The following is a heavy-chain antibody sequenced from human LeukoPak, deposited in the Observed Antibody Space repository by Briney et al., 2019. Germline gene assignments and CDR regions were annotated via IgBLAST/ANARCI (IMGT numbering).Heavy chain of an antibody. CDR1: GYTFTGYY. D-gene: IGHD3-10*01. J-gene: IGHJ5*02. Sequence: GASVKVSCKASGYTFTGYYMHWVRQAPGQGLEWMGWINPNSGGTNYAQKFQGRVTMTRDTSISTAYMELSRLRSDDPAVYYCARVGNRMVRGVIHNWFDPWGQGTLVTVSS. V-gene: IGHV1-2*02. CDR3: ARVGNRMVRGVIHNWFDP. CDR2: INPNSGGT.